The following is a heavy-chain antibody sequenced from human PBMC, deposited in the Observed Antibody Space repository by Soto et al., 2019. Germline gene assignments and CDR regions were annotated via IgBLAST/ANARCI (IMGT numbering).Heavy chain of an antibody. D-gene: IGHD2-21*02. V-gene: IGHV1-69*13. Sequence: SVKVSCKASGGTFSSYAISWVRQAPGQGLEWMGGIIPIFGTANYAQKFQGRVTITADESTNTAYMELSSLRSEDTAVYYCARVEAYCGGDCYRGMDVWGQGTTVTVSS. CDR3: ARVEAYCGGDCYRGMDV. CDR1: GGTFSSYA. J-gene: IGHJ6*02. CDR2: IIPIFGTA.